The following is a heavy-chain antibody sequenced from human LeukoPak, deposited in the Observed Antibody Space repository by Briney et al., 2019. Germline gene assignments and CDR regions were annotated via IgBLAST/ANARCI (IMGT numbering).Heavy chain of an antibody. CDR2: ICGSGSNT. D-gene: IGHD4-23*01. Sequence: GGSLRLSCAASGFTFSSYAMTWVRQAPGKGLEWVSGICGSGSNTYYADSVKGRFTISRDNSKNTMYLQMTSLRPDDTALYYCTKGPYLTTVASFFDPWGQGTLVTVSS. CDR1: GFTFSSYA. V-gene: IGHV3-23*01. J-gene: IGHJ5*02. CDR3: TKGPYLTTVASFFDP.